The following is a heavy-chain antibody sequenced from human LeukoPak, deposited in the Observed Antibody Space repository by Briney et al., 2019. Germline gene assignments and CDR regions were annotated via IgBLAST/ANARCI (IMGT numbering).Heavy chain of an antibody. CDR2: ISYDGSNK. Sequence: PGGSLRLSCAASGFTFSSYGMHWVRQAPGKGLEWVAVISYDGSNKYYADSVKGRFTISRDNSKNTLYLQMNSLRAEDTAVYYCAKDEGSGWFSFVYWGQRTLVTVSS. D-gene: IGHD6-19*01. V-gene: IGHV3-30*18. CDR1: GFTFSSYG. CDR3: AKDEGSGWFSFVY. J-gene: IGHJ4*02.